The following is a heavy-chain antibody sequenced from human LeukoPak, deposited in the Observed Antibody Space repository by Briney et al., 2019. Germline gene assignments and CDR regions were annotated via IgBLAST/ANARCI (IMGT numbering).Heavy chain of an antibody. V-gene: IGHV3-23*01. CDR2: ISGSGGST. CDR3: ATGRTTVVTQGFDY. D-gene: IGHD4-23*01. J-gene: IGHJ4*02. CDR1: GFTFSSYA. Sequence: GGSLRLSCAASGFTFSSYAMSWVRQAPGKGLEWVSAISGSGGSTYYADSVRGRFTISRDNSKNTLYLQMNSLRAEDTAVYYCATGRTTVVTQGFDYWGQGTLVTVSS.